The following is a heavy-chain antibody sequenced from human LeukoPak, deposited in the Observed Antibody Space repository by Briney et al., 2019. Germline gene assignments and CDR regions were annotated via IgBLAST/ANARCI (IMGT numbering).Heavy chain of an antibody. Sequence: GGSLRLSCAASGFTFSSYGMHWVRQAPGKGLEWVAVISYDGSNKYYADSVKGRFTISRDNSKNTLYLQMNSLRAEDTAVYYCAKGESRNLGEFLFDDWGQGTLVTVSS. CDR2: ISYDGSNK. V-gene: IGHV3-30*18. CDR3: AKGESRNLGEFLFDD. D-gene: IGHD3-10*01. J-gene: IGHJ4*02. CDR1: GFTFSSYG.